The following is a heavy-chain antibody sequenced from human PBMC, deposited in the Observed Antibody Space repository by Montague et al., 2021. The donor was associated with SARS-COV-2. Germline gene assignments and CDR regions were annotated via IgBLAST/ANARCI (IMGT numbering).Heavy chain of an antibody. CDR3: AKQPGAGAVVYWYFDL. V-gene: IGHV3-23*01. Sequence: SLRLSCAASGFAFNNFAMSWVRQAPGKGLEWVSSIFGSAAGTYYADSVKGRFTISRDNSKNTLYLQMNTLKAEDTAKYYCAKQPGAGAVVYWYFDLGGRGTVVSVSS. D-gene: IGHD6-19*01. CDR2: IFGSAAGT. J-gene: IGHJ2*01. CDR1: GFAFNNFA.